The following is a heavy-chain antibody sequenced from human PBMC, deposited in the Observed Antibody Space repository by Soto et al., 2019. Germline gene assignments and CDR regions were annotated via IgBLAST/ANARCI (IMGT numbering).Heavy chain of an antibody. CDR2: ISAYNGNT. V-gene: IGHV1-18*01. CDR3: ARVPPVVPAAMGPDAFDI. D-gene: IGHD2-2*01. CDR1: GYTFTSYG. Sequence: GASVKVSCKASGYTFTSYGISWVRQAPGQGLEWMGWISAYNGNTNYAQKLQGRVTMTTDTSTSTAYMELRSLRSDDTAVYYCARVPPVVPAAMGPDAFDIWGQGTMVTVSS. J-gene: IGHJ3*02.